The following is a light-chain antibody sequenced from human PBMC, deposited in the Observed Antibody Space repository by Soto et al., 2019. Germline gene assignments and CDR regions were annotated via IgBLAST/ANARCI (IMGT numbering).Light chain of an antibody. J-gene: IGLJ1*01. CDR1: STDVGGYNY. Sequence: QSALAQPSSVSGSPGQSITISCTGTSTDVGGYNYVSWYQHHPGKGPKLIIYEVSNRPSGVSDRFSGSKSGNKASLIISNLEAEDESDYYCGSYTSTDTPFVFGTGTKVPVL. CDR3: GSYTSTDTPFV. CDR2: EVS. V-gene: IGLV2-14*01.